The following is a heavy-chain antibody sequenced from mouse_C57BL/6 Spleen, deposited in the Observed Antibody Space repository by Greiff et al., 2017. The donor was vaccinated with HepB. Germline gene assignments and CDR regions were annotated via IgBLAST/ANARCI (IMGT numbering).Heavy chain of an antibody. V-gene: IGHV5-4*01. Sequence: DVQLVESGGGLVKPGGSLKLSCAASGFTFSSYAMSWVRQTPEKRLEWVATISDGGSYTYYPDNVKGRFTISRDNAKNNLYLQMSHLKSEDTAMYYCARDLGSSHYYAMDYWGQGTSVTVSS. CDR3: ARDLGSSHYYAMDY. CDR2: ISDGGSYT. CDR1: GFTFSSYA. D-gene: IGHD1-1*01. J-gene: IGHJ4*01.